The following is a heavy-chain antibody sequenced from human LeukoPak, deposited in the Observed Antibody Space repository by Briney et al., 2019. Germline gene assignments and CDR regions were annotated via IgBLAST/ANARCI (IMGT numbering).Heavy chain of an antibody. Sequence: GGSLRLSCAASGFTFSSYGMHWVRQAPGKGLEWVAFIRYDGNNKYYADSVKGRFTISRDNSKNTLYLQMNSLRAEDTAVYYCAKKGVDIVATITYIEPPPPGYYYYYYMDVWGKGTTVTISS. V-gene: IGHV3-30*02. CDR2: IRYDGNNK. CDR3: AKKGVDIVATITYIEPPPPGYYYYYYMDV. D-gene: IGHD5-12*01. J-gene: IGHJ6*03. CDR1: GFTFSSYG.